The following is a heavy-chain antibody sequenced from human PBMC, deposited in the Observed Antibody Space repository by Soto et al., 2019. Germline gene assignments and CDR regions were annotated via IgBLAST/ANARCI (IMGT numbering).Heavy chain of an antibody. J-gene: IGHJ4*02. CDR1: GLSFSNYW. CDR3: ARESSGYSSYFDY. Sequence: GGSLRLSCAGSGLSFSNYWIHWVRQAPGKGLAWVSRISRDSSSTTYADSVKGRFTITRDFAKNTVYLQMNSLGAEDTALYYCARESSGYSSYFDYWGQGSLVTVS. CDR2: ISRDSSST. V-gene: IGHV3-74*01. D-gene: IGHD5-12*01.